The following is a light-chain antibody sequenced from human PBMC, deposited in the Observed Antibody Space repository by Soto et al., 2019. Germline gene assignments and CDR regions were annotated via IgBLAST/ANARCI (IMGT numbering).Light chain of an antibody. CDR1: SSDVAGYDH. J-gene: IGLJ1*01. Sequence: QSVLTQPASVSGSPGQSITISCTGTSSDVAGYDHVSWYQQHPGNAPKLLIYEVTNRPSGVSNRFSGSKSGNTASLTVSGLQAEDEADYYCSSYTSTRTYVFGTGTKVTVL. V-gene: IGLV2-14*01. CDR2: EVT. CDR3: SSYTSTRTYV.